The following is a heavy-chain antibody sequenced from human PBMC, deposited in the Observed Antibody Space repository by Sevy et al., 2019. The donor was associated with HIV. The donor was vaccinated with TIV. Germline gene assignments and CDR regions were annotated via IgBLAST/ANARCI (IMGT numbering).Heavy chain of an antibody. CDR3: ARDLYYDFWSGQLDY. Sequence: GGSLRLSCAASGFTFSSYGMHWVRQAPGKGLEWVAVIWYDGSNKYYADSVKGRFTISRDDSKNTLYLQMNSLRAEDAAVYYCARDLYYDFWSGQLDYWGQGTLVTVSS. J-gene: IGHJ4*02. CDR1: GFTFSSYG. CDR2: IWYDGSNK. V-gene: IGHV3-33*01. D-gene: IGHD3-3*01.